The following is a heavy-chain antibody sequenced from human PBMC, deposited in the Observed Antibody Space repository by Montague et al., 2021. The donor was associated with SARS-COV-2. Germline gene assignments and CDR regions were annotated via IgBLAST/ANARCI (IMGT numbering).Heavy chain of an antibody. CDR1: GDSVISDRYY. CDR2: IYDSGST. Sequence: SETLSLTCTVTGDSVISDRYYWGWIRQPPGKGLEWIGFIYDSGSTSYNPSLHSRVTITIATSKNQFSLNLMSVTPADTAVYYCVKGSGYPWGQGTLVTVSS. CDR3: VKGSGYP. D-gene: IGHD3-22*01. V-gene: IGHV4-61*01. J-gene: IGHJ5*02.